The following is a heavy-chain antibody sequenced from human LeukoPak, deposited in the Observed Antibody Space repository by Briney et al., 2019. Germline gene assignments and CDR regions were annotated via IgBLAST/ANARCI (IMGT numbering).Heavy chain of an antibody. V-gene: IGHV4-31*03. D-gene: IGHD4-17*01. Sequence: SQTLSLTCTVSGGPISSGGYYWTWIRQHPGKGLEWTGYIYYSGNTYYNPSLKSRVTISVDTSKNQFSLKLSSVTAADTAVYYCAREGTYGDSEVFDYWGQGTLVTVSP. CDR2: IYYSGNT. J-gene: IGHJ4*02. CDR3: AREGTYGDSEVFDY. CDR1: GGPISSGGYY.